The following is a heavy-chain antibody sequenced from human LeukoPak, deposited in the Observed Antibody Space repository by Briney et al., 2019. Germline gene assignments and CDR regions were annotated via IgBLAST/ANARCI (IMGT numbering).Heavy chain of an antibody. J-gene: IGHJ4*02. CDR2: ISYDGSNK. CDR3: AKDRWRAVAGYFDY. CDR1: GFTFSSYG. Sequence: PGGSLRLSCAASGFTFSSYGMHWARQAPGKGLEWVAVISYDGSNKYYADSVKGRFTISRDNSKNTLYLQMNSLRAEDTAVYYCAKDRWRAVAGYFDYWGQGTLVTVSS. V-gene: IGHV3-30*18. D-gene: IGHD6-19*01.